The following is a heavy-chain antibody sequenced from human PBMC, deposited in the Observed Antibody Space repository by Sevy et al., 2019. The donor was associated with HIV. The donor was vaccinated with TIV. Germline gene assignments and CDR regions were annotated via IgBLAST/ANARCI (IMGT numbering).Heavy chain of an antibody. V-gene: IGHV3-30*18. CDR1: GFTFSKYG. J-gene: IGHJ6*02. Sequence: GGSLRLSCAVSGFTFSKYGMHWVRQAPGKGPEWVAIISDDGSDKEYADSVKGRFTISRDNSKDTVSLEMNSLRPEDTAVYYGLNSWGRFVGSSWLYYYFGMDVWGQGTTVTVSS. CDR3: LNSWGRFVGSSWLYYYFGMDV. CDR2: ISDDGSDK. D-gene: IGHD6-13*01.